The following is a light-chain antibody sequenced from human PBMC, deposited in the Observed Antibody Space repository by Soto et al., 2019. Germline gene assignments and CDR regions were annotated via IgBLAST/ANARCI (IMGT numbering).Light chain of an antibody. V-gene: IGKV2-28*01. J-gene: IGKJ2*01. CDR3: QQYYSTPYT. CDR2: LGS. Sequence: ALSQSPLSLPVTPGEPASISCRSSQSLLNSNGYNYLDWYLQKPGQSPQVLIYLGSNRASGVPDRFSGSGSGTDFTLTISSLQAEDVAVYYCQQYYSTPYTFGQGTKVDIK. CDR1: QSLLNSNGYNY.